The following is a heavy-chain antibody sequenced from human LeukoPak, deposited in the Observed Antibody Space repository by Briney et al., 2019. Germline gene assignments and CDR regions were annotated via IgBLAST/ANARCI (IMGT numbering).Heavy chain of an antibody. Sequence: GGSLRLSCAASGFTFSNYWMSWVRQAPGKGLEWVASIKQDGSGKYYVDSVKGRLTISRDNAKNSLYLQMNSLRAEDTAVYYCANSAPGYCSGGSCPDYWGQGTLVTVSS. CDR1: GFTFSNYW. V-gene: IGHV3-7*01. CDR3: ANSAPGYCSGGSCPDY. D-gene: IGHD2-15*01. J-gene: IGHJ4*02. CDR2: IKQDGSGK.